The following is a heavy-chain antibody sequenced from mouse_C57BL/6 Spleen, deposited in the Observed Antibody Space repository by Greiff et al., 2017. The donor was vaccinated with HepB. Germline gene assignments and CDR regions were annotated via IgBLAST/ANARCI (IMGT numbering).Heavy chain of an antibody. V-gene: IGHV5-16*01. D-gene: IGHD1-1*01. Sequence: EVQLQESEGGLVQPGSSMKLSCTASGFTFSDYYMAWVRQVPEKGLEWVANINYDGSSTYYLDSLKSRFIISRDNAKNILYLQMSSLKSEDTATYYCARSFYYYGSSSHWYFDVWGTGTTVTVSS. CDR3: ARSFYYYGSSSHWYFDV. J-gene: IGHJ1*03. CDR2: INYDGSST. CDR1: GFTFSDYY.